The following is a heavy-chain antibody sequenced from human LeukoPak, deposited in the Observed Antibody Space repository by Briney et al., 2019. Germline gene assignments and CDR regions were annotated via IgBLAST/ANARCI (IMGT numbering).Heavy chain of an antibody. J-gene: IGHJ4*02. CDR2: MNPNSGNT. CDR3: ARVSDYYDSSGYSNFDY. D-gene: IGHD3-22*01. V-gene: IGHV1-8*03. CDR1: GYTFTSYD. Sequence: GASVRVSCKASGYTFTSYDINWVRQATGQGLEWMGWMNPNSGNTGYAQKFQGRVTITRNTSISTAYMELSSLRSEDTAVYYCARVSDYYDSSGYSNFDYWGQETLVTVSS.